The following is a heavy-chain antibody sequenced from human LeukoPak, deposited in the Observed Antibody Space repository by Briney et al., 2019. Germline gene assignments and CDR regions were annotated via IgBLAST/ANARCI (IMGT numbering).Heavy chain of an antibody. D-gene: IGHD6-25*01. CDR1: GFTFSSYG. J-gene: IGHJ4*02. CDR3: AKPRGRTALGGYFDY. V-gene: IGHV3-23*01. Sequence: GGSLRLSCAASGFTFSSYGMHWVRQAPGKGLEWVSAISGSGGSTYYADSVKGRFTISRDNSKNTLYLQMNSLRAEDTAVYYCAKPRGRTALGGYFDYWGQGTLVTVSS. CDR2: ISGSGGST.